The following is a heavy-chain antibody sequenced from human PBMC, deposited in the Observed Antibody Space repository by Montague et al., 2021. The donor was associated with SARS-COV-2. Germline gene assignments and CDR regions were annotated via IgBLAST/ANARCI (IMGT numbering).Heavy chain of an antibody. CDR2: IYYSGTI. CDR3: AREDYSGSGSYSSGLDY. J-gene: IGHJ4*02. CDR1: GGSISSSSYY. D-gene: IGHD3-10*01. V-gene: IGHV4-39*07. Sequence: SETLSLTCTVSGGSISSSSYYWGWIRQPPGKGLEWIGSIYYSGTINYNPSLKSRVTISVDMSKNQFSLKLSSVTAADTAVYYCAREDYSGSGSYSSGLDYWGQGTLVTVSS.